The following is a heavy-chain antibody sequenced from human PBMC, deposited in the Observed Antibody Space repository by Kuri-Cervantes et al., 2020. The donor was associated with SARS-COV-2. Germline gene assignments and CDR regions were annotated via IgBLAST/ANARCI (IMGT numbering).Heavy chain of an antibody. Sequence: GESLKISCAASGFSFSYYGMHWVRQAPGKGLEWVGFVRRDGSNYYYADSVTGRFTISRDNSKNTLYLQMNSLRAEDTALYYCAKNGGASQIPFDYWGQGTLVTVSS. V-gene: IGHV3-30*02. CDR1: GFSFSYYG. D-gene: IGHD3-16*01. CDR2: VRRDGSNY. CDR3: AKNGGASQIPFDY. J-gene: IGHJ4*02.